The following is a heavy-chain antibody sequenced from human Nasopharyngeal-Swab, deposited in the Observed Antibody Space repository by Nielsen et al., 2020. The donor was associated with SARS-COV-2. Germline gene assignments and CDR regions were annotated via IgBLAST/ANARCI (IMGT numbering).Heavy chain of an antibody. D-gene: IGHD2-21*02. Sequence: QPPGQGLEWVGRIKSKTDGGTTDYAAPVKGRFTISRDDSKNTLYLQMNSLKTEDTAVYYCTTDLAYCGGDCYSPYYYGMDVWGKGTTVTVSS. CDR3: TTDLAYCGGDCYSPYYYGMDV. V-gene: IGHV3-15*01. J-gene: IGHJ6*04. CDR2: IKSKTDGGTT.